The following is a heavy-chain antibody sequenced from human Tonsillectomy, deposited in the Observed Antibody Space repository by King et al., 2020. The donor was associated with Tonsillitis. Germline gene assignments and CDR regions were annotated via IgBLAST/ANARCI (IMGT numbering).Heavy chain of an antibody. D-gene: IGHD1-26*01. CDR1: GYIFTSYA. CDR3: ARGMGATLDY. J-gene: IGHJ4*02. Sequence: QLVQSGAEVKKPGASVKISCKASGYIFTSYAINWVRQAPGQRLEWMGWINAANGITDYSQKFQGRVTITRVTSPSTAYMELSSLRSGDTAVYYCARGMGATLDYWGQGTLVTVSS. V-gene: IGHV1-3*01. CDR2: INAANGIT.